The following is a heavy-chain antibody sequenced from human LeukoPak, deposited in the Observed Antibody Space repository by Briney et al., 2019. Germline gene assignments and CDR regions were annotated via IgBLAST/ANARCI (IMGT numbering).Heavy chain of an antibody. CDR1: GYTFSSYV. V-gene: IGHV1-8*01. D-gene: IGHD3-10*01. CDR3: ARGLHYGSGTSWFDP. Sequence: ASVKVSCKASGYTFSSYVINWVRQATGQGLEWMGWMNPHSGNAGYAQQFQGRVTTTRHTTISTAYMELSSLRSEDTAVYYCARGLHYGSGTSWFDPWGQGTLVTVSS. J-gene: IGHJ5*02. CDR2: MNPHSGNA.